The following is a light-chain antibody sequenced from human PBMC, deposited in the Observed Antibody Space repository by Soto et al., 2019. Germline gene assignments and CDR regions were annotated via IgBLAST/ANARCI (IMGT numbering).Light chain of an antibody. V-gene: IGLV2-8*01. CDR1: SSDVGASNY. CDR2: EVN. CDR3: SSSAGTKYMV. Sequence: QSALTQPPSASGSPGQSVTISCTGTSSDVGASNYVSWYQQHPGKAPKLMISEVNKRPSGVPDRFSGSKSGNTASLTVSGLQAEDEADYYCSSSAGTKYMVFGGGTKVTVL. J-gene: IGLJ2*01.